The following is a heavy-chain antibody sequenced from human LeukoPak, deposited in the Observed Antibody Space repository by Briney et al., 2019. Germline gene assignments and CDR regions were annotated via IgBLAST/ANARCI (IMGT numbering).Heavy chain of an antibody. CDR1: GFSFDVHA. D-gene: IGHD3-10*01. Sequence: GGSLRLSCAASGFSFDVHAMTWVRQAPGKGLEWVSSISSSSSYIYYADSVKGRFTISRDNAKNSLYLQMNSLRAEDTAVYYCARDSGAGYYMDVWGKGTTVTVSS. V-gene: IGHV3-21*01. J-gene: IGHJ6*03. CDR3: ARDSGAGYYMDV. CDR2: ISSSSSYI.